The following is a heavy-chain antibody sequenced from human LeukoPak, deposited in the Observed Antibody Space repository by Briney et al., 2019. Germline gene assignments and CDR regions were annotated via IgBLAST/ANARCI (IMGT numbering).Heavy chain of an antibody. CDR2: IYHSGST. D-gene: IGHD6-19*01. J-gene: IGHJ4*02. CDR3: ARRSYSSPFDY. CDR1: VYSISIGYY. V-gene: IGHV4-38-2*02. Sequence: SETLSLTCTVSVYSISIGYYWAWIRQPPGKGLEWIGSIYHSGSTYYNPSLKSRVTISVDTSKNHFSLKLSSVSAADTAVYYCARRSYSSPFDYWGQGTLVTVSS.